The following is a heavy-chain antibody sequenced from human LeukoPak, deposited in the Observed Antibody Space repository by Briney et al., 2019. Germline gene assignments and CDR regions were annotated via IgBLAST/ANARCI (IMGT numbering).Heavy chain of an antibody. Sequence: GGSLRLSCAASGFNLRTFWIHWIRQDAGGRLVWVSRISPDGSVTTYTASVKGRFAISRDNAKNTLYLEMNSLRADDAAICYCLSDSGLRSGGDSWGQGTPVTVSS. CDR3: LSDSGLRSGGDS. CDR2: ISPDGSVT. J-gene: IGHJ4*02. CDR1: GFNLRTFW. D-gene: IGHD1-26*01. V-gene: IGHV3-74*01.